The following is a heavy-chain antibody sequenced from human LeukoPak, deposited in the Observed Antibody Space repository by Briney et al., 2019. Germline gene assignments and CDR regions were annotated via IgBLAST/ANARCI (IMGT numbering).Heavy chain of an antibody. CDR1: GGSISSYY. CDR2: IYYSGST. V-gene: IGHV4-59*08. CDR3: ACIAAAGTYFDY. J-gene: IGHJ4*02. Sequence: SETLSLTCTVSGGSISSYYWSWIRQPPGRGLEWIGYIYYSGSTNYNPSLKRRVTISVDTSKNQFSLKLSSVTAADTAVYYCACIAAAGTYFDYWGQGTLVTVSS. D-gene: IGHD6-13*01.